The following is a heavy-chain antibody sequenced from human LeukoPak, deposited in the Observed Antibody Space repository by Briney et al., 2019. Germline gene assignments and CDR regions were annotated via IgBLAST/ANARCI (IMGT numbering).Heavy chain of an antibody. J-gene: IGHJ4*02. CDR1: GFSSDDYN. D-gene: IGHD3-16*01. Sequence: PGGSLRLSCAASGFSSDDYNVSWGRQAPGKGLEWVSGINWNGGSTGYADSVKGRFTISRDNAKNSLYLQMSSLRAEDTALYYCAREEGGYFDYWGQGTLVTVSS. CDR2: INWNGGST. CDR3: AREEGGYFDY. V-gene: IGHV3-20*04.